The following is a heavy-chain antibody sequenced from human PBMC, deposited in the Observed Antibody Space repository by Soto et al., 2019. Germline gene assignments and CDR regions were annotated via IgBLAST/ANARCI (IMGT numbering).Heavy chain of an antibody. CDR1: VFTFSSYA. V-gene: IGHV3-30-3*02. CDR3: ASNTMIAAHDAFDI. D-gene: IGHD3-22*01. CDR2: ISYDGSNK. Sequence: GGSPNRIYAAPVFTFSSYAMHWVLQPPGTRLEWVAVISYDGSNKSYADSVKGRFTISRDNSKNTLYLQMNSLRAEDTAVYYCASNTMIAAHDAFDIWGKGTMVTVSS. J-gene: IGHJ3*02.